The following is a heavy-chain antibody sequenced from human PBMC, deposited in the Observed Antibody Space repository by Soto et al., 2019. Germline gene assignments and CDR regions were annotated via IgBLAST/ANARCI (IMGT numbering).Heavy chain of an antibody. CDR2: IYHSGNT. CDR3: ARAGRGDCSGGSCYSGLYGMDV. Sequence: QVQLQESGPGLVKPSGTLSLTCAVSGGSISSTNWWSWVRQPPGKGLEWIGQIYHSGNTNYNPSRTRRVSISVDHPNNQFSLKLSSVTVADTAVYYCARAGRGDCSGGSCYSGLYGMDVWGQGTTVTVSS. D-gene: IGHD2-15*01. J-gene: IGHJ6*02. CDR1: GGSISSTNW. V-gene: IGHV4-4*02.